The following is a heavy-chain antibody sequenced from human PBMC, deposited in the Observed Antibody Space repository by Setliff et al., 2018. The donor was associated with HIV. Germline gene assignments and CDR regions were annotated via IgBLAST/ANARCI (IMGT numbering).Heavy chain of an antibody. V-gene: IGHV4-34*01. D-gene: IGHD6-19*01. CDR2: INPTGSA. CDR1: GGSLSDYY. CDR3: ASERSDIAVASPNYFDY. Sequence: LSLTCAVYGGSLSDYYWSWFRLPPGKGLEWIGEINPTGSANYNPSLKGRVTISTDPSKRQFSLKLTSVTAADTALYYCASERSDIAVASPNYFDYWGQGILVTVSS. J-gene: IGHJ4*02.